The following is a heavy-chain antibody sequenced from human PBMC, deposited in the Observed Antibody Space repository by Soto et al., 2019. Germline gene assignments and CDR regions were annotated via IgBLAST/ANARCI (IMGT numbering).Heavy chain of an antibody. D-gene: IGHD3-22*01. V-gene: IGHV1-69*01. CDR1: GGTFSSYA. Sequence: QVQLVQSAAEVKKPGSSVKVSCKASGGTFSSYAISWVRQAPGQGLEWMGGIIPIFGTANYAQKFQGRVTITADESTSTAYMELSSLRSEDTAVYYCARDYDSSGYYFKDAFDIWGQGTMVTVSS. J-gene: IGHJ3*02. CDR3: ARDYDSSGYYFKDAFDI. CDR2: IIPIFGTA.